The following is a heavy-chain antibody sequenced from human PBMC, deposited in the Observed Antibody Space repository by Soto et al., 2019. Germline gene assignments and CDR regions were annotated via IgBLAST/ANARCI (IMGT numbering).Heavy chain of an antibody. D-gene: IGHD6-19*01. CDR1: GGYISRRGYY. CDR2: IYYSGST. Sequence: PSEPLSLARTVSGGYISRRGYYWSCIRQHPGKGLEWIGYIYYSGSTYYNPSPKSRVTISVDTSKNQFSLKLTSMTAADTAVYYCARGSHYVSCAEPSCPKHGSIAVDGTGDYGVDVWGQGSTVTVSS. CDR3: ARGSHYVSCAEPSCPKHGSIAVDGTGDYGVDV. J-gene: IGHJ6*02. V-gene: IGHV4-31*03.